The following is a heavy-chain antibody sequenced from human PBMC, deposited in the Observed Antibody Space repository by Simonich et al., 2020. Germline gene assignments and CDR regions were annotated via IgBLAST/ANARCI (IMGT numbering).Heavy chain of an antibody. D-gene: IGHD5-12*01. CDR2: IDYSGST. CDR1: GGSISSYY. J-gene: IGHJ4*02. V-gene: IGHV4-59*08. CDR3: ARHDRWLQFYFDY. Sequence: QVQLQESGPGLVKPSETLSLTCTVSGGSISSYYWSWIRQPPGKGLEWIGYIDYSGSTNYNPSLKSRVTISVYTSKNQFSLKLSSVTAADTAVYYCARHDRWLQFYFDYWGQGTLVTVSS.